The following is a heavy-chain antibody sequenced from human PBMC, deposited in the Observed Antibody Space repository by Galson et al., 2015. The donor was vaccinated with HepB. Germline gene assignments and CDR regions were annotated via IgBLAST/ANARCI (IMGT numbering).Heavy chain of an antibody. CDR3: AFLRGYVLKPLDY. D-gene: IGHD3-16*01. J-gene: IGHJ4*02. CDR2: ISSSSTNV. CDR1: TFIFSTYS. Sequence: SLRLSCAASTFIFSTYSMNWVRQAPGKGLEWISYISSSSTNVYYADSVKGRFTISRDNAKNSLYLQMNSLRADDTAVYYCAFLRGYVLKPLDYWGQGTLVTVSS. V-gene: IGHV3-48*04.